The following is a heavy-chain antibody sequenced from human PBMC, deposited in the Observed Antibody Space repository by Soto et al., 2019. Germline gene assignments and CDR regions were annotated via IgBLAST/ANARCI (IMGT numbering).Heavy chain of an antibody. CDR2: ISSSSSYI. Sequence: GGSLRLSCAASGFTFSSYSMNWVRQAPGKGLEWVSSISSSSSYIYYADSVKGRFTISRDNAKNSLYLQMNSLRAEDTAVYYCAGDGFYGSGSYGFAFDIWGQGTMVTVSS. CDR1: GFTFSSYS. V-gene: IGHV3-21*01. D-gene: IGHD3-10*01. J-gene: IGHJ3*02. CDR3: AGDGFYGSGSYGFAFDI.